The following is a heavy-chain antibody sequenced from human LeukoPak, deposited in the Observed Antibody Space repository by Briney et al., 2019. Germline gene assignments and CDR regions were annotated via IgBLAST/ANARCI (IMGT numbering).Heavy chain of an antibody. D-gene: IGHD6-6*01. V-gene: IGHV3-23*01. CDR3: AKRDSSSRMFDY. Sequence: PGGSLRLSCAVSGLTFSDVWMSWVRQAPGKGLEWVSAIAGSGGRTYYTDSVKGRFTISRDNSKNTLFLQMNSLRAEDTAVYYCAKRDSSSRMFDYWGQGTLVTVSS. CDR1: GLTFSDVW. CDR2: IAGSGGRT. J-gene: IGHJ4*02.